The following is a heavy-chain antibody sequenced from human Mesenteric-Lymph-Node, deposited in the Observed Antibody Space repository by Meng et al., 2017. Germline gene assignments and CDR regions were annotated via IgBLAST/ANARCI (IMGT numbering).Heavy chain of an antibody. CDR3: ATLGYCSGGSCYD. D-gene: IGHD2-15*01. CDR1: GFTFSSYE. Sequence: GGSLRLSCAASGFTFSSYEMNWVRQAPGKGLEWVSYISNSGTTISYADSVKGRFTISRDNAKNSLYLQMNSLRAEDTAVYYCATLGYCSGGSCYDWGQGTLVTVSS. V-gene: IGHV3-48*03. J-gene: IGHJ4*02. CDR2: ISNSGTTI.